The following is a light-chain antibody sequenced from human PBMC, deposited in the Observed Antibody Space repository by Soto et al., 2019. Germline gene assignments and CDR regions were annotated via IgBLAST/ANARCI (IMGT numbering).Light chain of an antibody. CDR3: ASWDDSLSGFYV. CDR2: NNN. Sequence: QSVLTQPPSASGTPGQRVTISCSGSSSNIGSNYVYWYQQLPGTAPKLLIYNNNQRPSGVPDRFSGSKSGTSASLAIIGLRSEDDADDYCASWDDSLSGFYVFGTGTKLTVL. J-gene: IGLJ1*01. V-gene: IGLV1-47*02. CDR1: SSNIGSNY.